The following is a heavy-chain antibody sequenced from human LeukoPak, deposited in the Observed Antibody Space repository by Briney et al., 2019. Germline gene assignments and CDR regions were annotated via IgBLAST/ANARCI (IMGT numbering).Heavy chain of an antibody. Sequence: GGSLRLSGAVSGFRVSDYYMSSVPQAPRQRLQWVGLIRDRGDAFYADSARGRFAISRDESENTLYLQMNSLRVEDTAVYFCARDRAANQDWVEFDPWGQGTPVIVSS. D-gene: IGHD3/OR15-3a*01. CDR1: GFRVSDYY. J-gene: IGHJ5*02. V-gene: IGHV3-66*03. CDR2: IRDRGDA. CDR3: ARDRAANQDWVEFDP.